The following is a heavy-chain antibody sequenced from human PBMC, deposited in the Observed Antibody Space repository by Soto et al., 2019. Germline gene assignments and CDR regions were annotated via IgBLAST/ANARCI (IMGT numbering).Heavy chain of an antibody. Sequence: SGPTLVNPTQTLTLTCTFSGFSLSTSGVGVGWIRQPPGKALEWLALIYWDDDKRYSPSLKSRLTITKDTSKNQVVLTMTNMDPVDTATYYCAHFHCSSTSCYLRPTSWFDPWGQGTLVTVSS. CDR2: IYWDDDK. V-gene: IGHV2-5*02. J-gene: IGHJ5*02. CDR1: GFSLSTSGVG. CDR3: AHFHCSSTSCYLRPTSWFDP. D-gene: IGHD2-2*01.